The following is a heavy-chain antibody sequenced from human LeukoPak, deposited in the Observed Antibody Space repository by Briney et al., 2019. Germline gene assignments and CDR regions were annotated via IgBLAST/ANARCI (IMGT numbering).Heavy chain of an antibody. CDR3: AILRWGIAAAAPFDY. J-gene: IGHJ4*02. D-gene: IGHD6-13*01. Sequence: SETLSLTCTVSGGSISSSSYYWGWIRQPPGKGLEWIGEINHSGSTNYNPSLKSRVTISVDTSKNQFSLKLSSVTAADTAVYYCAILRWGIAAAAPFDYWGQGTLVTVSS. V-gene: IGHV4-39*07. CDR1: GGSISSSSYY. CDR2: INHSGST.